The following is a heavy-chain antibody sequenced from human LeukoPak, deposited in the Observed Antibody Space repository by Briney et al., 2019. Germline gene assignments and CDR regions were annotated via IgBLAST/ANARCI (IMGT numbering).Heavy chain of an antibody. D-gene: IGHD3-10*01. CDR1: GGSFSGYY. Sequence: SETLSLTCAVYGGSFSGYYWSWIRQPPGKGLEWIGEINHSGSTNNNPSLKSRVTISVDTSKNQFSLKLSSVTAADTAVYYCARGPKYYYGSGSLYYFDYWGQGTLVTVSS. V-gene: IGHV4-34*01. J-gene: IGHJ4*02. CDR3: ARGPKYYYGSGSLYYFDY. CDR2: INHSGST.